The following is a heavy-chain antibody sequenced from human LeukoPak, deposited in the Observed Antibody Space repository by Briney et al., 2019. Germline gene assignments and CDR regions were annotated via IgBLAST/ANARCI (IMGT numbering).Heavy chain of an antibody. CDR3: ARDKYRYYYDSSGYYY. D-gene: IGHD3-22*01. CDR1: GFTFSSYA. V-gene: IGHV3-23*01. J-gene: IGHJ4*02. Sequence: GGSLRLSCAASGFTFSSYAMSWVRQPPGKGLEWVSGISGSGDSTYYADSVKGQFAISRDNSKNTLYLQMNSLRAEDTAVYYCARDKYRYYYDSSGYYYWGQGTLVTVSS. CDR2: ISGSGDST.